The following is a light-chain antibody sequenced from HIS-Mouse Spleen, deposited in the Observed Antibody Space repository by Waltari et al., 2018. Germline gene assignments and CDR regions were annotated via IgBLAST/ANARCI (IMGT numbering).Light chain of an antibody. CDR2: DVS. J-gene: IGLJ2*01. Sequence: QSALTQPRSVSGSPGQSVTISCTGTSSYVGGYNYVSWYQQHQGKAPKLMIYDVSKRPSGVPDRFSGSKSGNTASLTISGLQAEDEADYYCCSYAGSYTLVFGGGTKLTVL. CDR1: SSYVGGYNY. CDR3: CSYAGSYTLV. V-gene: IGLV2-11*01.